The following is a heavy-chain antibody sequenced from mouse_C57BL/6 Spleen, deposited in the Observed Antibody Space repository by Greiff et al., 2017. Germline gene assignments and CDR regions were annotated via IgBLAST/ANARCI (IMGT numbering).Heavy chain of an antibody. CDR3: AREPSYYGSSYGFDY. V-gene: IGHV5-4*01. CDR1: GFTFSSYA. J-gene: IGHJ2*01. D-gene: IGHD1-1*01. CDR2: ISDGGSYT. Sequence: EVKVVESGGGLVKPGGSLKLSCAASGFTFSSYAMSWVRQTPEKRLEWVATISDGGSYTYYPDNVKGRFTISRDNAKNNLYLQMSHLKSEDTAMYYCAREPSYYGSSYGFDYWGQGTTLTVSS.